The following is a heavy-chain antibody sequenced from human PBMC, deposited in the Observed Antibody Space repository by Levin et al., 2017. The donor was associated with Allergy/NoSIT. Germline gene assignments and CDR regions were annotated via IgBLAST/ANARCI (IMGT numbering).Heavy chain of an antibody. CDR2: IYYSGST. CDR3: ARNPRLRGDYAGGFFDY. J-gene: IGHJ4*02. Sequence: SQTLSLTCTVSGGSISSSSYYWGWIRQPPGKGLEWIGSIYYSGSTYYNPSLKSRVTISVDTPKNQFSLKLSSVTAADPAVYYCARNPRLRGDYAGGFFDYWGQGTLVTVSS. V-gene: IGHV4-39*01. D-gene: IGHD4-17*01. CDR1: GGSISSSSYY.